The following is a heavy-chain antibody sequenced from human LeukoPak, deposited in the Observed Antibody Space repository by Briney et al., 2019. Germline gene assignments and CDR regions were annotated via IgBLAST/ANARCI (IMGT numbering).Heavy chain of an antibody. Sequence: SETLSLTCSVSGVFISDGDYYWAWIRQPPGKGLEWIGEIYHSGSTNYNPSLKSRVTISVDKSKNQFSLKLSSVTAADMAVYYCARIRIMWFGDGNYFDYWGQGTLVTVSS. D-gene: IGHD3-10*01. V-gene: IGHV4-39*07. CDR2: IYHSGST. CDR1: GVFISDGDYY. CDR3: ARIRIMWFGDGNYFDY. J-gene: IGHJ4*02.